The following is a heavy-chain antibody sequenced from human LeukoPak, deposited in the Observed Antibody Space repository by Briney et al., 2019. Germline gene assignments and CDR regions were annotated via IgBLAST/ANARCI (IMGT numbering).Heavy chain of an antibody. V-gene: IGHV5-51*01. Sequence: GESLKISCKGSGYSFTSYWSGWVRQLPGKGLEWMGIIYPGDSDTRYSPSFQGQVTISADKSISTAYLQWSSLKASDTAMYYCARPLRVVVPAATGDAFDIWGQGTMVTVSS. CDR1: GYSFTSYW. D-gene: IGHD2-2*01. J-gene: IGHJ3*02. CDR2: IYPGDSDT. CDR3: ARPLRVVVPAATGDAFDI.